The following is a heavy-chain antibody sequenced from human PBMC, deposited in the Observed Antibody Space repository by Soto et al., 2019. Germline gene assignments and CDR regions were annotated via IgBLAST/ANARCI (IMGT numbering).Heavy chain of an antibody. CDR3: ARGDSTDCSNGVCSFFYNHDMDV. V-gene: IGHV1-2*04. J-gene: IGHJ6*02. Sequence: QVQLVQSGAEVKKPGASVKVSCKASGYSFTDYHIHWVRPAPGQGLEWLGRINPKSGGTSTAQKFQGWVTMTTDTSISTASMELTRLTSDDTAIYYCARGDSTDCSNGVCSFFYNHDMDVWGQGTTVTASS. CDR1: GYSFTDYH. D-gene: IGHD2-8*01. CDR2: INPKSGGT.